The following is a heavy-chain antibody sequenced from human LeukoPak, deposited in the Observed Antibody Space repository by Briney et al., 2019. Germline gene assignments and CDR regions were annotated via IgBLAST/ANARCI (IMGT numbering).Heavy chain of an antibody. Sequence: GGSLRLSCAASGFTFSDCSMNWVRQAPGKGLEWVSSISSNSKYIYYADSVKGRFTISRDNAKNSLYLQMNSLRAEDTAVYYCASGTTVVTPGRYYFDYWGQGALVTVSS. CDR3: ASGTTVVTPGRYYFDY. CDR2: ISSNSKYI. V-gene: IGHV3-21*01. J-gene: IGHJ4*02. CDR1: GFTFSDCS. D-gene: IGHD4-23*01.